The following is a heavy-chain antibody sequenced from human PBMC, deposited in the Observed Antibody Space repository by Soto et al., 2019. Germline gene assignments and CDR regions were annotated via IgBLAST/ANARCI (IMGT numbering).Heavy chain of an antibody. D-gene: IGHD1-26*01. J-gene: IGHJ4*02. CDR1: GGSFSGYY. CDR2: INHSGST. V-gene: IGHV4-34*01. Sequence: SETLSLTCAVYGGSFSGYYWSWIRQPPEKGLEWIGEINHSGSTNYNPSLKSRVTISVDTSKNQFSLKLSSVTAADTAVYHCARANSAHGLYFDLWGQGTQVTVSS. CDR3: ARANSAHGLYFDL.